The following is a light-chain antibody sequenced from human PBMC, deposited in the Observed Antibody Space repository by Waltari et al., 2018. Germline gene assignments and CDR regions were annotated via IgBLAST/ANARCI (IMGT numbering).Light chain of an antibody. J-gene: IGLJ3*02. Sequence: SYVLNQPPSVSVAPGKTARISCGGTSLGTKTVHWYQQKQGQAHVLVIHYDSGRPSGIPERFSGSTSGNTATLTIKWVEAGDEAEYFCQVWDFTQGVFGGGTKLTVL. CDR1: SLGTKT. CDR3: QVWDFTQGV. V-gene: IGLV3-21*04. CDR2: YDS.